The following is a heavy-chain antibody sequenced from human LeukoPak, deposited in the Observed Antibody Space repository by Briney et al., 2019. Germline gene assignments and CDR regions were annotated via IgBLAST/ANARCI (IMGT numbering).Heavy chain of an antibody. J-gene: IGHJ6*02. V-gene: IGHV4-59*01. Sequence: SETLSLTCTVSGDSISTYYWSWIRQPPGKGLEWIGYIYYSGSTNYNPSLKSRVTIPVDTSKHQFSLKLNSVTAADTAVYYCARDGGAMDVWGQGTTVTVSS. CDR3: ARDGGAMDV. CDR1: GDSISTYY. D-gene: IGHD3-3*01. CDR2: IYYSGST.